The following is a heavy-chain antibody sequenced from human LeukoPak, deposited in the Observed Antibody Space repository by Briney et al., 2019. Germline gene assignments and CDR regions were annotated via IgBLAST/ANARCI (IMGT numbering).Heavy chain of an antibody. CDR1: GGSISSSNW. J-gene: IGHJ4*02. V-gene: IGHV4-4*02. Sequence: SGTLSLTCAVSGGSISSSNWWSWVRQPPGKGLEWIGEIYHSGSTNYNPSLKSRVTISVDKSKNQFSLKLSSVTAANTAVYYCARRNGFWSGPYYFDYWGQGTLVTVSS. CDR2: IYHSGST. CDR3: ARRNGFWSGPYYFDY. D-gene: IGHD3-3*01.